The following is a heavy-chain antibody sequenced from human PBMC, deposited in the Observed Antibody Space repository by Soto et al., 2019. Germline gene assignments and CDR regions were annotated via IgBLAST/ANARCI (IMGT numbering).Heavy chain of an antibody. CDR2: IYPGDSDI. CDR1: GYSFFNYW. J-gene: IGHJ4*02. V-gene: IGHV5-51*01. D-gene: IGHD5-18*01. Sequence: GESLKISCKGSGYSFFNYWTGWVRQVPGKGLEWMGLIYPGDSDIRYSPSFQGQVIISADKSISTAYLQWSSLKAADTAVYYCARHRYSYGVYYFDYWGQGTLVTVSS. CDR3: ARHRYSYGVYYFDY.